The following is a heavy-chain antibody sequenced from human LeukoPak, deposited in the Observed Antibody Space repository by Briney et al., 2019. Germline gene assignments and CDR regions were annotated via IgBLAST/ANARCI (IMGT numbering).Heavy chain of an antibody. CDR1: GYSFISYG. J-gene: IGHJ3*02. CDR2: ISAYNGNT. Sequence: GASVKVSCKASGYSFISYGITWVRQAPGQGLEWMGWISAYNGNTNYAQKVQGRVTITTDTSTSTAYMELKSLRSDDTAVYYCARDRTSTVASPSDSFDIWGQGTMVTVSS. CDR3: ARDRTSTVASPSDSFDI. D-gene: IGHD4-11*01. V-gene: IGHV1-18*01.